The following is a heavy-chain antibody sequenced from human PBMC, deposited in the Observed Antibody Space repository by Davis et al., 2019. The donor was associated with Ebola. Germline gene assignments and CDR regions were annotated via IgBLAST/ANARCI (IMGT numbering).Heavy chain of an antibody. V-gene: IGHV1-2*02. J-gene: IGHJ2*01. Sequence: ASVKVSCKTSGYTFTGYYIHWVRQAPGQGLEWMGWINPHSGGTNYAQKFQGRVTMTRDTSITSLYLEMSRLKSDDTAVYYCVKGTLGGGNWFFDHWGRGTLVTVSS. CDR2: INPHSGGT. D-gene: IGHD1-26*01. CDR3: VKGTLGGGNWFFDH. CDR1: GYTFTGYY.